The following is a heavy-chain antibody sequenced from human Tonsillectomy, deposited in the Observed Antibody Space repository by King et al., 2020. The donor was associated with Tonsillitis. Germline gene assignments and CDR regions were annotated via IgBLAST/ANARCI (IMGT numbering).Heavy chain of an antibody. V-gene: IGHV4-39*01. CDR3: ARRAPEYCSSTSCYESYYFDY. CDR2: IYYSGST. J-gene: IGHJ4*02. D-gene: IGHD2-2*01. CDR1: GGSISSSSYY. Sequence: QLQESGPGLVKPSETLSLTCTVSGGSISSSSYYWGWIRQPQGKGLEWIGSIYYSGSTYYNPSLKSRVTISVDTSKNQFSLKLSSVTDAATAVYYCARRAPEYCSSTSCYESYYFDYWGQGTLVTVSS.